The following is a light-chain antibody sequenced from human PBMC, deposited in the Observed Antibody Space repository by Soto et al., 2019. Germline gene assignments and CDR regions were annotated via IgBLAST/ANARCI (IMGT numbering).Light chain of an antibody. CDR1: QSVSNN. CDR2: GAS. J-gene: IGKJ1*01. Sequence: EILMTQSLVTLSVSPGERATLSCRAGQSVSNNLAWYQQKPGQAPRLLIYGASTRATGIPARFSGSGSGTEFTLTISSLQSEDFAVYFCQQYSNWPWTFGQGTKVDIK. CDR3: QQYSNWPWT. V-gene: IGKV3-15*01.